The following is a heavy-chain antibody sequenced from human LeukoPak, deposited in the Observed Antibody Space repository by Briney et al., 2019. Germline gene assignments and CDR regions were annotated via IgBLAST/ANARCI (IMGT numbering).Heavy chain of an antibody. CDR2: IIPIFGTA. Sequence: SVKVSCKASGYTFTSYGISWVRQAPGQGLEWMGRIIPIFGTANYAQKFQGRVTITTDESTSTAYMELSSLRSEDTAVYYCARDRGYYYDSSGYFYGFDYWGQGTLVTVSS. J-gene: IGHJ4*02. CDR3: ARDRGYYYDSSGYFYGFDY. D-gene: IGHD3-22*01. V-gene: IGHV1-69*05. CDR1: GYTFTSYG.